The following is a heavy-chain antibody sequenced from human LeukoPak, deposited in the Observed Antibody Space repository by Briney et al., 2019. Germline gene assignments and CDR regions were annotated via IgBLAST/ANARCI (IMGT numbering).Heavy chain of an antibody. J-gene: IGHJ5*02. D-gene: IGHD2/OR15-2a*01. Sequence: GESLKISCKDSGYRFTSYWIGWVRQMPGKGLEWMGIIYPGDSDTRYSPSFQGQVTISADNSISTAYLQWSSLKASDTAIYYCAKGPSSKNWFDPWGQGTLVTVSS. CDR2: IYPGDSDT. V-gene: IGHV5-51*01. CDR3: AKGPSSKNWFDP. CDR1: GYRFTSYW.